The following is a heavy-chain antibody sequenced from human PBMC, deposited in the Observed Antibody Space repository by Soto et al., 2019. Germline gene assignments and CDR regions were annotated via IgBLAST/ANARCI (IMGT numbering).Heavy chain of an antibody. Sequence: QLRESGPGLVKPSGTLSLTCFVSGASISSTYWWSWVRQTPGKRLEWIGQIYHTGTTSYNPSLKNRVTISLDKSHNLFSLRLTSMTAADTAVYYCATLPPRIVVVMTDLPTWGQGTLVTVSS. CDR2: IYHTGTT. D-gene: IGHD2-15*01. CDR1: GASISSTYW. CDR3: ATLPPRIVVVMTDLPT. V-gene: IGHV4-4*02. J-gene: IGHJ5*02.